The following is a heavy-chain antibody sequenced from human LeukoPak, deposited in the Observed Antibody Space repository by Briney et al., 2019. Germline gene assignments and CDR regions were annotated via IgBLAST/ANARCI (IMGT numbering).Heavy chain of an antibody. CDR3: ARVRRGMGAFDI. CDR2: IYYSVNT. J-gene: IGHJ3*02. Sequence: SETLSLTCAVSGGSISSGGYSWSWIRQPPGKGLEWIGYIYYSVNTYYSPSLKSRVTISVDTSKNQFSLKLSSVTAADTAVYYCARVRRGMGAFDIWGQGTMVTVSS. V-gene: IGHV4-30-4*07. CDR1: GGSISSGGYS.